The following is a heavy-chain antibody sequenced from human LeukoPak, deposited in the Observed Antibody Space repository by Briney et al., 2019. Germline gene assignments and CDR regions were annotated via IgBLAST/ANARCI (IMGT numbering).Heavy chain of an antibody. V-gene: IGHV4-31*03. Sequence: KTAETLSLTCTASGDSIGSGGNFWTWLRQHPGKGLEYIGYVYHTETHSYNPPLTSRVVISVNTPTKPFSLRLSSVTAADTAVYFCAREGAHPVYDVWGPGILVTVSS. CDR1: GDSIGSGGNF. D-gene: IGHD5/OR15-5a*01. CDR2: VYHTETH. CDR3: AREGAHPVYDV. J-gene: IGHJ4*02.